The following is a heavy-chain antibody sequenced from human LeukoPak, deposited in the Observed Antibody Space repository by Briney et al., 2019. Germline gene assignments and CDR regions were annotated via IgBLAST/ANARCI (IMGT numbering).Heavy chain of an antibody. D-gene: IGHD3-3*01. CDR2: ISGSGGST. J-gene: IGHJ4*02. V-gene: IGHV3-23*01. Sequence: GGSLRLSCAASGFTFSSYSMNWVRQAPGKGLEWVSAISGSGGSTYYADSVKGRFTISRDNSKNTLYLQMNSLRAEDTAVYYCAKERGFGVAEELDYWGQGTLVTVSS. CDR3: AKERGFGVAEELDY. CDR1: GFTFSSYS.